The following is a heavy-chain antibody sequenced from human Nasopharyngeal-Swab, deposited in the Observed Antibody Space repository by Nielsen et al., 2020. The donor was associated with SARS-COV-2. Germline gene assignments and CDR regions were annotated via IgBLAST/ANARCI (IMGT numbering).Heavy chain of an antibody. CDR1: GGSFSGYY. J-gene: IGHJ6*03. CDR2: INHSGST. CDR3: ARGRGGYYMDV. V-gene: IGHV4-34*01. Sequence: SDTLSLTCAVYGGSFSGYYWSWIRQPPGKGLEWIGEINHSGSTNYNPSLKSRVTISVDTSKNQFSLKLSSVTAADTAVYYCARGRGGYYMDVWGKGTTVTVSS.